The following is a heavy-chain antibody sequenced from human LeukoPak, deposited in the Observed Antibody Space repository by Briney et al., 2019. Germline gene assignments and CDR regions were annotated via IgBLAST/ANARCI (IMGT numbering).Heavy chain of an antibody. J-gene: IGHJ4*02. CDR3: ARDVRRDYGDTAVHFDY. D-gene: IGHD4-17*01. V-gene: IGHV3-66*01. Sequence: AGGSLRLSCAASGFTVSSNYMSWVRQAPGKGLEWVSVIYSGGSTYYADSVKGRFTISRDNSKNTLYLQMNSLRAEDTAVYYCARDVRRDYGDTAVHFDYWGQGTLVTVSS. CDR1: GFTVSSNY. CDR2: IYSGGST.